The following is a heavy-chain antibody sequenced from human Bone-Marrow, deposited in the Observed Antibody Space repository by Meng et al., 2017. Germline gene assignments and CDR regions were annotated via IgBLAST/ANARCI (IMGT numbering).Heavy chain of an antibody. J-gene: IGHJ6*02. CDR2: INPSGGST. CDR3: ARVGFATVTTGPPADYGMDV. Sequence: ASVKVSCKASGYTFTSYYMHWVRQAPGQGLEWMGIINPSGGSTSYAQKFQGRVTMTRDTSTSTVYMELGSLRSEDTAVYYCARVGFATVTTGPPADYGMDVWGQGTTVTVSS. D-gene: IGHD4-17*01. CDR1: GYTFTSYY. V-gene: IGHV1-46*01.